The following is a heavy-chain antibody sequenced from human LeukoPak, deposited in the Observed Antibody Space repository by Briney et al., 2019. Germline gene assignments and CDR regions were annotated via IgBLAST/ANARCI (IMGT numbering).Heavy chain of an antibody. V-gene: IGHV4-34*01. CDR3: ARGRLGDAFDI. D-gene: IGHD5-12*01. CDR1: GGSFSGYY. CDR2: INHSGST. J-gene: IGHJ3*02. Sequence: SETLSLTCAVYGGSFSGYYWSWIRQPPGKGLEWIGEINHSGSTNYNPSLKSRVTISVDTSKNQFSLKLSSVTAADTAVYYCARGRLGDAFDIWGQGTMVTASS.